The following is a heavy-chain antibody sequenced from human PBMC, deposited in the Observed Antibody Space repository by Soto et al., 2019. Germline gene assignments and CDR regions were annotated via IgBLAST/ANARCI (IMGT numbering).Heavy chain of an antibody. CDR3: ANATSATCAGSICYSFDS. CDR2: ISSGGDTT. J-gene: IGHJ4*02. D-gene: IGHD2-21*01. Sequence: VGSLRLSCVASGFTFSSYYMSGVRQAPGQGLEWVATISSGGDTTWYADSIKGRFTMSRDSAKNTLSLNMNILRPEDTALYYCANATSATCAGSICYSFDSWGQGTLVTVSS. V-gene: IGHV3-23*01. CDR1: GFTFSSYY.